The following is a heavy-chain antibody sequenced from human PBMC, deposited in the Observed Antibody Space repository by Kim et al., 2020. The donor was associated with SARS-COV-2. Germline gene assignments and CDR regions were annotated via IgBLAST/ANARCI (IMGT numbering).Heavy chain of an antibody. CDR1: GFTFTNAW. D-gene: IGHD3-3*01. Sequence: GGSLRLSCAASGFTFTNAWMSWFRQAPGKGLEWVGRIKRKTDGGTTDYAAPVKGRFTISRDDSKNTLYLQMNSLKTEDTAVYYCTTGARITIFGVVITLRAFVIWGQGTMVTVSS. V-gene: IGHV3-15*01. CDR2: IKRKTDGGTT. J-gene: IGHJ3*02. CDR3: TTGARITIFGVVITLRAFVI.